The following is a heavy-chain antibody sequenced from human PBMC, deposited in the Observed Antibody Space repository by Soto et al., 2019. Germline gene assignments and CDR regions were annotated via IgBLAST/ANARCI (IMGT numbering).Heavy chain of an antibody. D-gene: IGHD6-6*01. V-gene: IGHV3-15*01. Sequence: EVQLVESGGGLVKPGGSLRVSCAASGITFSNAWMTWVRQAPGKGLEWVGRIKSKIDGGTTDYGVPVKGRFTISRDDSKNTLYLQMNILKTEDTAVYYCTTGRYSSSLYFDSWGQGTLVTVSS. CDR3: TTGRYSSSLYFDS. CDR1: GITFSNAW. J-gene: IGHJ4*02. CDR2: IKSKIDGGTT.